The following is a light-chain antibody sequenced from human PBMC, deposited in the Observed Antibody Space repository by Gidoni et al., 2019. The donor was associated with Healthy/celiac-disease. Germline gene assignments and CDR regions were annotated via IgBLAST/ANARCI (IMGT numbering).Light chain of an antibody. Sequence: EIVLTQSPATLSLSPGERATLSCRASQSVSSYLAWYQQKPGQAPRLLIYDASNRATGSPARFSGSGSGTDFTLTICSLEPEDFAVYYCQQRSNWPPWTFGQGTKVEIK. V-gene: IGKV3-11*01. J-gene: IGKJ1*01. CDR2: DAS. CDR1: QSVSSY. CDR3: QQRSNWPPWT.